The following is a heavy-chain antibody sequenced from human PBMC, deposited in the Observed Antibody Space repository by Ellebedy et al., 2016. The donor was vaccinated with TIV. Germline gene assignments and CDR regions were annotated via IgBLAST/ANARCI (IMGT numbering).Heavy chain of an antibody. CDR1: GGSLSGYY. Sequence: MPSETLSLTCAVYGGSLSGYYLSWIRHPPGTGLEWIGEINHSGSTNYNSALKSRVTISLDTSKNQFSLKLSSVTAADTAVYYCSRGVTDQNWGQGILVTVSS. CDR2: INHSGST. D-gene: IGHD2-21*02. V-gene: IGHV4-34*01. CDR3: SRGVTDQN. J-gene: IGHJ4*02.